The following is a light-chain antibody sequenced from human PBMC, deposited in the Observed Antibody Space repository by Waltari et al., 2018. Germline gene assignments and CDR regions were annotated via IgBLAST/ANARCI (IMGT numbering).Light chain of an antibody. Sequence: QSALTQPASVSGSPGQSLTISCTGTSSDIGDYNYVSWYQPRPGTAPQLMIFDVPNRPSGVSNRFSGSKSGNTASLTISGLRADDEAHYYCSSYSTTNTIVFGTGTKVTVL. CDR2: DVP. V-gene: IGLV2-14*01. CDR1: SSDIGDYNY. J-gene: IGLJ1*01. CDR3: SSYSTTNTIV.